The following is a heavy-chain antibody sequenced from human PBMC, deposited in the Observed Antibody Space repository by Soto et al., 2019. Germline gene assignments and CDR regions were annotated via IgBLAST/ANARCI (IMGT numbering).Heavy chain of an antibody. J-gene: IGHJ4*02. CDR3: ARESEDLTSKFDY. Sequence: GGSLRLSCAASGFTFDDYAMHWVRQVPGKGLEWVSGINWNSGSIGYGDSVKGRFAISRDNAKNSLHLQMNSLSAEDTAFYYCARESEDLTSKFDYWGQGTLVTVSS. CDR1: GFTFDDYA. CDR2: INWNSGSI. V-gene: IGHV3-9*01.